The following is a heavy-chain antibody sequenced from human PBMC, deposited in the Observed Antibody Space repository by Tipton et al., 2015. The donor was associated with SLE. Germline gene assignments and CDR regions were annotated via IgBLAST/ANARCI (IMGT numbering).Heavy chain of an antibody. V-gene: IGHV4-59*08. CDR3: ARQLGWGDPFAFDY. CDR2: IGHSGST. CDR1: DDSISGYY. D-gene: IGHD2-21*02. J-gene: IGHJ4*02. Sequence: TLSLTCTVSDDSISGYYWGWIRQPPGKGLEWIGYIGHSGSTNYNPSLNSRVTISIDTSKNQFSLKLTSVTAADTAVYYCARQLGWGDPFAFDYWGQGTLVTVSS.